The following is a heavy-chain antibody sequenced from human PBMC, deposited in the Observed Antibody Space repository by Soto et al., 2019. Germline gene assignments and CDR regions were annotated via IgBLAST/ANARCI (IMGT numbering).Heavy chain of an antibody. V-gene: IGHV6-1*01. D-gene: IGHD3-3*01. J-gene: IGHJ6*02. Sequence: QTLSLTCAISGDRVSSSSAAWNLIRQSPSRGLEWLGRTYYRSKWYIDYALSVKSRITINPDTTKSQLSLQLDSVTPEDTAVYYCARARDYDAWSGYTSQYYYYGMDVWGQGTTVTVSS. CDR2: TYYRSKWYI. CDR3: ARARDYDAWSGYTSQYYYYGMDV. CDR1: GDRVSSSSAA.